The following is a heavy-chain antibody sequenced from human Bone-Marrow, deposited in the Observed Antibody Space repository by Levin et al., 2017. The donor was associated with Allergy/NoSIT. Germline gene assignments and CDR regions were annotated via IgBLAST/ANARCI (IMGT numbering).Heavy chain of an antibody. CDR1: GYTFTSYG. V-gene: IGHV1-18*01. CDR2: ISAYNGNT. Sequence: GESLKISCKASGYTFTSYGISWVRQAPGQGLEWMGWISAYNGNTNYAQKLQGRVTMTTDTSTSTAYMELRSLRSDDTAVYYCARVLEWGRWFDPWGQGTLVTVSS. D-gene: IGHD3-3*01. CDR3: ARVLEWGRWFDP. J-gene: IGHJ5*02.